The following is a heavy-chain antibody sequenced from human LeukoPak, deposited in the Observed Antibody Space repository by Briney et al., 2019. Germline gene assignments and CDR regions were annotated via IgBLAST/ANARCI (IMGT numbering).Heavy chain of an antibody. CDR2: INHSGST. CDR3: ARRGDALDS. D-gene: IGHD3-10*01. CDR1: GGSFSGYY. V-gene: IGHV4-34*01. Sequence: PSETLSLTCAVYGGSFSGYYWSWIRQPPGKGLEWIGEINHSGSTNYNPSLKSRVTISVDTSKNQFSLKLTSVTATDTAVYYCARRGDALDSWGQGTLVTVSS. J-gene: IGHJ4*02.